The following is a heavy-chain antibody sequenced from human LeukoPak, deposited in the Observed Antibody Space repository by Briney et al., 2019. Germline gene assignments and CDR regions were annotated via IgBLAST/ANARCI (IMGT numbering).Heavy chain of an antibody. Sequence: ASVKVSCKASGGTFSFYTISWVRQAPGQGLELMGSIIPILGIANYAQKFQGRVTITADKSTSTAYMELSSLRSEDTAVHYCAGGSNYGKDYWGQGTLVTVSS. CDR1: GGTFSFYT. CDR2: IIPILGIA. D-gene: IGHD4-11*01. CDR3: AGGSNYGKDY. J-gene: IGHJ4*02. V-gene: IGHV1-69*02.